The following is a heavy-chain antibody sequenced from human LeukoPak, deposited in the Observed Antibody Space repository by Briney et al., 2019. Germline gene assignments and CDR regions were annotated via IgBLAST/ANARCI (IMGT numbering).Heavy chain of an antibody. J-gene: IGHJ3*02. Sequence: GGSLRLSCAASGFTFSSYWMHWVRQAPGKRLVWVSRINSDVSSTTYADSVKGRFTISRDNAKNTLYLQMNSLRAEDTAVYYCARAADATRNTFDIWGQGTMVTVSS. V-gene: IGHV3-74*03. D-gene: IGHD2-15*01. CDR3: ARAADATRNTFDI. CDR2: INSDVSST. CDR1: GFTFSSYW.